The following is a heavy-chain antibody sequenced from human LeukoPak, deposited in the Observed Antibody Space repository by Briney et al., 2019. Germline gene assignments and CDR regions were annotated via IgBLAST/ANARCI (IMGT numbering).Heavy chain of an antibody. CDR1: GGSFSGYY. D-gene: IGHD3-3*01. J-gene: IGHJ5*02. V-gene: IGHV4-34*01. Sequence: PSETLSLTCAVYGGSFSGYYWSWIRQPPGKGLEWIGEINHSGSTNYNPSLKSRVTISVDTSKNQFSLKLSSVTAADTAVYYCARVARITIFGVVIKNNWFDPRGQGTLVTVSS. CDR3: ARVARITIFGVVIKNNWFDP. CDR2: INHSGST.